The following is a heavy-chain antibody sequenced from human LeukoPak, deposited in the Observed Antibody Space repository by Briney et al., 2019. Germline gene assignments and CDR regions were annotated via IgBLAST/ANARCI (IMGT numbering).Heavy chain of an antibody. CDR2: IIPIFGTA. CDR1: GGTFSSYA. Sequence: GASVKVSCKASGGTFSSYAISWVRQAPGEGLEWMGRIIPIFGTANYAQKFQGRVTITTDESTSTAYMELSSLRSEDTAVYYCARGHRGGAIGDWGQGTLVTVSS. J-gene: IGHJ4*02. D-gene: IGHD3-10*01. CDR3: ARGHRGGAIGD. V-gene: IGHV1-69*05.